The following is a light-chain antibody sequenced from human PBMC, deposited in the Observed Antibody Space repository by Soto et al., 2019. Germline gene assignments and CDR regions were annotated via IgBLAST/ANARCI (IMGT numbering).Light chain of an antibody. J-gene: IGLJ3*02. CDR3: CSYAGSYTWV. CDR1: SNDVGGYNL. Sequence: QSALTQPRSVSGSPGQSVTISCTGTSNDVGGYNLVSWYQQHPVKAPKLMIYDVSERPSGVPDRFSGSKSGNTASLTISGLQAEDEADYYCCSYAGSYTWVFGGGTKLTVL. V-gene: IGLV2-11*01. CDR2: DVS.